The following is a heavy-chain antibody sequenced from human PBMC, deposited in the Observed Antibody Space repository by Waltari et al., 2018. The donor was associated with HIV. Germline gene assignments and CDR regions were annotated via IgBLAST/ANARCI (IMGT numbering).Heavy chain of an antibody. J-gene: IGHJ4*02. Sequence: QVQLQESGPGLVKPSETLSLTCAVSGYSISSGYYWGWIRQPPGKGLEWIGSIYHSGSTYDNPSLKSRVTISVDPSKNQFSLKLSSVTAADTAVYYCARGPGVLNTEIDYWGQGTLVTVSS. V-gene: IGHV4-38-2*01. CDR3: ARGPGVLNTEIDY. CDR1: GYSISSGYY. CDR2: IYHSGST. D-gene: IGHD5-18*01.